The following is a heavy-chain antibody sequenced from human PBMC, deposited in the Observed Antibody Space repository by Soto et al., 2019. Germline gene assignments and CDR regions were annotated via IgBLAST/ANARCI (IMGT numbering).Heavy chain of an antibody. J-gene: IGHJ5*02. CDR2: IYYDGSKK. V-gene: IGHV3-33*01. CDR3: ARDIKDDGSGYYAGLDL. Sequence: QVQLVESGGGVVQPGRSLRLSCAASGFTFSSYGMHWVRQAPGKGLEWVAVIYYDGSKKYYADSVKGRFTISRDNSENPLNMQINRQRAEDPAVYYCARDIKDDGSGYYAGLDLCGQGTLFTVSS. CDR1: GFTFSSYG. D-gene: IGHD3-22*01.